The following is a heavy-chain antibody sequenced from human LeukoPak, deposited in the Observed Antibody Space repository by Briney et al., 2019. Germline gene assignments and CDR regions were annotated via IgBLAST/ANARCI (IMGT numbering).Heavy chain of an antibody. CDR3: ERTLVATPGNTGGP. CDR2: ISGSSSYT. V-gene: IGHV3-11*03. J-gene: IGHJ5*02. CDR1: GFTFSDYY. Sequence: GGSLRLSCAASGFTFSDYYMSWIRQAPGKGLEWLSYISGSSSYTSYANSVKGRFTISRNNAKNSLYLQINSLRAEDTALYYCERTLVATPGNTGGPWGQGTLVTVSS. D-gene: IGHD6-13*01.